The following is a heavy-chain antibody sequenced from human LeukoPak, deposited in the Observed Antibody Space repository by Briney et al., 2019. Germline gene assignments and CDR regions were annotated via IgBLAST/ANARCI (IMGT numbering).Heavy chain of an antibody. D-gene: IGHD2-21*01. V-gene: IGHV3-66*04. J-gene: IGHJ4*02. CDR2: FLAGGLL. CDR3: GRRFCNSCPLDF. Sequence: GGSLRLSCVGSGFNVTTNNMYWVRQAPGKGLECVSTFLAGGLLDYADSVRDRFTISRDTSKNTLYLQMNSLSAEGTAVYYCGRRFCNSCPLDFWGQGTLVTVSS. CDR1: GFNVTTNN.